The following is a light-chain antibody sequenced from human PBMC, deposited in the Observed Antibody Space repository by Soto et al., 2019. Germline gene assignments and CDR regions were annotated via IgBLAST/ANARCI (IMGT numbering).Light chain of an antibody. Sequence: EIVLTQSPGTLSLSPGERATLSCRASQSVSNNYLAWYQQKPGQAPRLLIYGASSRATGIPDRFSGSGSGTEFTLTITSLQSEDFAVYYCQQYKNWPPLTFGGGTKVDIK. V-gene: IGKV3D-15*01. CDR2: GAS. CDR1: QSVSNN. CDR3: QQYKNWPPLT. J-gene: IGKJ4*01.